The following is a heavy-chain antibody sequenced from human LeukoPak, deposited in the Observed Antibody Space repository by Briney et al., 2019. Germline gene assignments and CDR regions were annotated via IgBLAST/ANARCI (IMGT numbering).Heavy chain of an antibody. CDR2: ISSSGSTI. J-gene: IGHJ6*02. CDR1: GFTFSSYE. CDR3: ARGARKAGTGYYYYYGMDV. V-gene: IGHV3-48*03. D-gene: IGHD6-19*01. Sequence: PGGSLRLSCAVSGFTFSSYEMNWVRQAPGKGLEWVSYISSSGSTIYYADSVKGRFTISRDNAKNSLCLQMNSLRAENTAVYYCARGARKAGTGYYYYYGMDVWGQGTTVTVSS.